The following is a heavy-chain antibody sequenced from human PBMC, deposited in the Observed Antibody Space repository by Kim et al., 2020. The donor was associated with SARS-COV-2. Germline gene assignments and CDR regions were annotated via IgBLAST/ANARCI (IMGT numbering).Heavy chain of an antibody. CDR1: GGSISSYY. J-gene: IGHJ4*02. CDR2: IYYSGST. CDR3: SRERLGNLGYYFDY. V-gene: IGHV4-59*01. Sequence: SETLSLTCTVSGGSISSYYWSWIRQPPGKGLEWIGYIYYSGSTNYNPSLKSRVTISVDTSKNQFSLKLSSVTAADTAVYYCSRERLGNLGYYFDYWGQGTLVTVSS. D-gene: IGHD7-27*01.